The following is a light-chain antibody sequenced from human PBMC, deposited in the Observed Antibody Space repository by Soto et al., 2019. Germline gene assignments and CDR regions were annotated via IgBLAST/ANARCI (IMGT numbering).Light chain of an antibody. CDR2: DAS. J-gene: IGKJ1*01. CDR3: QQYNSYSPT. CDR1: QSISNY. Sequence: DIQMAQSPSSLSASVGEGVTIACRASQSISNYLNWYQQKPGQAPKLLIYDASRLESGVPSRFSGSGSGTEFPLTISSLQPDDFATYYCQQYNSYSPTFGQGTKVDIK. V-gene: IGKV1-5*01.